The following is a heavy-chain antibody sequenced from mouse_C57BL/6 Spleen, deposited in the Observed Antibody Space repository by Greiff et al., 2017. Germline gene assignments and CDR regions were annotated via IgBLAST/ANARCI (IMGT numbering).Heavy chain of an antibody. D-gene: IGHD2-3*01. V-gene: IGHV1-69*01. J-gene: IGHJ2*01. CDR3: ARAYDGYYLDY. CDR2: IDPSDSYT. Sequence: VQLQQPGAELVMPGASVKLSCKASCYTFTSYWMHWVKQRPGHGLEWIGEIDPSDSYTNYNQKFKGQSTLTVDKSSSTAYMQLSSLTSEDSAVDYCARAYDGYYLDYWGQGTTLTVSS. CDR1: CYTFTSYW.